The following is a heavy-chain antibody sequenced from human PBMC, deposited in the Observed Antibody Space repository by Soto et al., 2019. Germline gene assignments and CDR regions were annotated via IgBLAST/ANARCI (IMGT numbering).Heavy chain of an antibody. CDR1: GFTFSSPS. Sequence: GGSLRLSCAGSGFTFSSPSMSWVRQAPGKGLEWVAVILYDGSNKYYADSVKGRFTISRDNSKTTLYLQVNSLRAEDTAVYYCARGAVTDYFDYWGQGTLVTVSS. CDR2: ILYDGSNK. J-gene: IGHJ4*02. CDR3: ARGAVTDYFDY. V-gene: IGHV3-30-3*01. D-gene: IGHD5-18*01.